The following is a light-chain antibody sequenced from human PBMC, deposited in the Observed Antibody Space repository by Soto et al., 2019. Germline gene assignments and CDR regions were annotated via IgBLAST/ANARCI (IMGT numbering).Light chain of an antibody. V-gene: IGKV1-39*01. CDR2: DET. CDR3: QQSYVTPRT. Sequence: DIQMTQSPSSLSASVGDRVTITCRASQDISNYLNWYQHRLGRAPKLLIYDETRLQSGVSSRFSGSGSGTDFTLTISSLQPEDFATYYCQQSYVTPRTFGPGTRVDIK. CDR1: QDISNY. J-gene: IGKJ1*01.